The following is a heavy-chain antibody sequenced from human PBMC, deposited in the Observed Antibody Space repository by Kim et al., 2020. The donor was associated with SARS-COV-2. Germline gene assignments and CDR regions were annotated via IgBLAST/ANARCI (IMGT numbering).Heavy chain of an antibody. CDR2: INQDGSEK. CDR1: GFTFSGHW. D-gene: IGHD3-10*01. J-gene: IGHJ4*02. CDR3: VRGVNVGWD. Sequence: GGSLRLSCAASGFTFSGHWMTWVRQAPGKGLEWVANINQDGSEKYYVDSVKGRFTISRDSAKNSLYLQMNSLRAEDTAVYYCVRGVNVGWDWGQGTLVTVSS. V-gene: IGHV3-7*03.